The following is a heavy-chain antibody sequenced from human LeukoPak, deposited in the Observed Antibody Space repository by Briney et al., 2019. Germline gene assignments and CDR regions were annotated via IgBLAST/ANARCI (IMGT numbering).Heavy chain of an antibody. D-gene: IGHD3-22*01. CDR3: TRRRYYYDSSGYYYYMDV. CDR1: VLTFRGSA. J-gene: IGHJ6*03. V-gene: IGHV3-73*01. CDR2: IRSKANSYPT. Sequence: PGGSVRLLCGASVLTFRGSAMQCVRQAWGKGLERVGHIRSKANSYPTAYAAAVKGRFTISRDDSKNTAYLQMNSLKTEDTAVYYCTRRRYYYDSSGYYYYMDVWGKGTTVIVSS.